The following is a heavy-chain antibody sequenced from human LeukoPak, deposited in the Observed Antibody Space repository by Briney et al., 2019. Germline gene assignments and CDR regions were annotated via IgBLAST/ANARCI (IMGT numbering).Heavy chain of an antibody. CDR2: ISAYNGNT. CDR1: GGTFSSYA. D-gene: IGHD5-12*01. Sequence: ASVKVSCKASGGTFSSYAISWVRQAPGQGLEWMGWISAYNGNTNYVQKLQGRVTMTRDMSTSTVYMELSSLRSEDTAVYYCARYSGYSLYYFDYWGQGTLVTVSS. J-gene: IGHJ4*02. CDR3: ARYSGYSLYYFDY. V-gene: IGHV1-18*01.